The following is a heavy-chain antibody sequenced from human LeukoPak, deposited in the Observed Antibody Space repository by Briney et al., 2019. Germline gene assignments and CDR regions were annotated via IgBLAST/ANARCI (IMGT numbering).Heavy chain of an antibody. D-gene: IGHD3-22*01. CDR2: ISGSGGST. CDR1: GFTFSSYA. V-gene: IGHV3-23*01. Sequence: QPGESLRLSCAASGFTFSSYAMSWVRQAPGKGLEWVSAISGSGGSTYHADSVKGRFTISRDNSKNTLYLQMNSLRAEDTAVYYCAKRPNYYDSSGSGYYFDYWGQGTLVTVSS. J-gene: IGHJ4*02. CDR3: AKRPNYYDSSGSGYYFDY.